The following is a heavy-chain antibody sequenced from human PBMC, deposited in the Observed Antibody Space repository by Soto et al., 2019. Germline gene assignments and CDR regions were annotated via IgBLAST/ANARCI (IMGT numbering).Heavy chain of an antibody. D-gene: IGHD3-3*01. Sequence: SETLSLTCTVSGGSLSSGDYYWSWIRQPPGKGLEWIGYIYYSGSTYYNPSLKSRVTISVDTSKNQFSLKLSSVTAADTAVYYCARARKSQYYDFWSGYFDAFDIWGQGTMVTVSS. CDR3: ARARKSQYYDFWSGYFDAFDI. J-gene: IGHJ3*02. CDR2: IYYSGST. V-gene: IGHV4-30-4*01. CDR1: GGSLSSGDYY.